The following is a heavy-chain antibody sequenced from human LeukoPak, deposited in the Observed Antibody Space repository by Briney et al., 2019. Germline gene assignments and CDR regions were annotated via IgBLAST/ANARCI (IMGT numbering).Heavy chain of an antibody. Sequence: PSETLSLTCAVYGGSFSGYYWSWIRQPPGKGLEWIGEINHSGSTKNNPSLKSRVTISVDTSKNQFSLKLSSVTAADTAVYYCARRVGRWFGERAYYYNYMDVWGKGTTVTISS. CDR3: ARRVGRWFGERAYYYNYMDV. CDR2: INHSGST. J-gene: IGHJ6*03. V-gene: IGHV4-34*01. D-gene: IGHD3-10*01. CDR1: GGSFSGYY.